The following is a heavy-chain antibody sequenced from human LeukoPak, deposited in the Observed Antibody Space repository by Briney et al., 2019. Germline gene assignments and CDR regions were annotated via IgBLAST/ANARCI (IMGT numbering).Heavy chain of an antibody. V-gene: IGHV1-2*02. CDR3: ARDLYGSGSLAGY. J-gene: IGHJ4*02. CDR2: INPNSGGT. Sequence: SVTVSCKASGYTFTGYYMHWVRQAPGQGLEGLGWINPNSGGTNYAQKFQGRVTMTRDTSISTAYMELSRLRSDDTAVYYCARDLYGSGSLAGYWGQGTLVTVSS. CDR1: GYTFTGYY. D-gene: IGHD3-10*01.